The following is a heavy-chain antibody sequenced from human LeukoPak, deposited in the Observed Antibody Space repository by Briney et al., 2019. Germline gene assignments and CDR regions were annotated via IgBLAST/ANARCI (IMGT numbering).Heavy chain of an antibody. CDR2: IYPGDSDT. V-gene: IGHV5-51*01. CDR1: GYSFTTYW. CDR3: ARHQIVGATRSPFDY. Sequence: GESLKISCQGSGYSFTTYWIGWVRQMPGKGLEWMGIIYPGDSDTRYSPSFQGQVTISADKSTSTAYLRWSSLKASDTAMYYCARHQIVGATRSPFDYWGQGTRVTVSS. J-gene: IGHJ4*02. D-gene: IGHD1-26*01.